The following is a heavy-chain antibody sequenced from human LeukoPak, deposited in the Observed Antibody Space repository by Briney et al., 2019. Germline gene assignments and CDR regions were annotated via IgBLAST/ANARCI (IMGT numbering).Heavy chain of an antibody. J-gene: IGHJ1*01. Sequence: ASVKVSCKASGYTFTGYYMHWVRQAPGQGLEWMGWINPNSGGTNYAQKFQGRVTMTRDTSISTAYMELSRLRSDDTAVYYCARDRFLEWLGTYGDFQHWGQGTLVTVSS. CDR3: ARDRFLEWLGTYGDFQH. V-gene: IGHV1-2*02. CDR2: INPNSGGT. CDR1: GYTFTGYY. D-gene: IGHD3-3*01.